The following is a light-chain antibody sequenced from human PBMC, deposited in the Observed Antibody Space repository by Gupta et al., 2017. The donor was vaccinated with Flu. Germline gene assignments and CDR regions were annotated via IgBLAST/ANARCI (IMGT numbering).Light chain of an antibody. CDR3: QSYDSSLSGSV. CDR1: RSNIGAGYD. CDR2: GNN. V-gene: IGLV1-40*01. Sequence: QSVLTQPPSVSGAPGQRVTISSTGSRSNIGAGYDVHWYQHLPGTAPKLLIYGNNNRPSGVPDRFSGSKSGTSASLAITGLQAEDEADYYCQSYDSSLSGSVFGGGTKLTVL. J-gene: IGLJ2*01.